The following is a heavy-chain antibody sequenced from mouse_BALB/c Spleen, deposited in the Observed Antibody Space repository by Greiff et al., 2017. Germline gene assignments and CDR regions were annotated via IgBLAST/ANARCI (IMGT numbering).Heavy chain of an antibody. V-gene: IGHV7-3*02. J-gene: IGHJ2*01. D-gene: IGHD2-14*01. CDR3: AREKVLYLDY. CDR2: IRNKANGYTT. CDR1: GFTFTDYY. Sequence: EVMLVESGGGLVQPGGSLRLSCATSGFTFTDYYMSWVRQPPGKALEWLGFIRNKANGYTTEYSASVKGRFTISRDNSQSILYLQMNTLRAEDSATYYCAREKVLYLDYWGQGTTLTVSS.